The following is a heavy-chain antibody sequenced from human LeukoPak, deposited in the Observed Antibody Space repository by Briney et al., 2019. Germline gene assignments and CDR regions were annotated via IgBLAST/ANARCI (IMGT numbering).Heavy chain of an antibody. CDR3: ARDFKLTGAFDI. J-gene: IGHJ3*02. Sequence: SETLSLTCTVSGGSISSYYWSWSRHPPRKGLEWIGYIYYSGSTNYNPSPKSRVTISVDTSKNQIPFTLNSVTAAATALYYGARDFKLTGAFDIWGQGTMVTVS. CDR1: GGSISSYY. D-gene: IGHD4-23*01. V-gene: IGHV4-59*01. CDR2: IYYSGST.